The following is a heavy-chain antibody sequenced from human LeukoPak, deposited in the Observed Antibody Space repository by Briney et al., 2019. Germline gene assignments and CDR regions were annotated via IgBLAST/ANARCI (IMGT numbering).Heavy chain of an antibody. V-gene: IGHV4-59*01. Sequence: SETLSLTCTVSGGSISSYYWSWIRQPPGKGLKWIGYIYYSGSTNYNPSLKSRVTISVDTSKNQFSLKLSSVTAADTAVYYCARAIVATIFRHYYMDVWGKGTTVTVSS. J-gene: IGHJ6*03. D-gene: IGHD5-12*01. CDR3: ARAIVATIFRHYYMDV. CDR2: IYYSGST. CDR1: GGSISSYY.